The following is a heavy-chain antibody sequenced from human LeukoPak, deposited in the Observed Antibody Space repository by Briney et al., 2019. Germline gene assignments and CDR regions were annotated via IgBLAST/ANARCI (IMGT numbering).Heavy chain of an antibody. CDR1: GYTFTGYY. V-gene: IGHV1-2*02. D-gene: IGHD3-10*01. J-gene: IGHJ4*02. CDR2: INPNSGGT. Sequence: GASVKVSCKASGYTFTGYYMHWVRQAPGQGPEWMGWINPNSGGTNYAQKFQGRVTMTRDTSISTAYMELSRLRSDDTAVYYCASAMVRGVNYLGYWGQGTLVTVSS. CDR3: ASAMVRGVNYLGY.